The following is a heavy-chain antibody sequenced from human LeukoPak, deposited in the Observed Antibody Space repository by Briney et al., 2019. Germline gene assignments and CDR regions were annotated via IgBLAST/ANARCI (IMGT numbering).Heavy chain of an antibody. D-gene: IGHD6-13*01. CDR2: ISAYNGNT. J-gene: IGHJ3*02. V-gene: IGHV1-18*01. CDR3: ASAAAGNNDAFDI. CDR1: GYTFTSYG. Sequence: ASVKVSCKASGYTFTSYGISWVRQAPGQGLEWMGWISAYNGNTNYAQKLQGRVTMTTDASTSTAYMELRSLRSDDTAVYYCASAAAGNNDAFDIWGQGTMVTVSS.